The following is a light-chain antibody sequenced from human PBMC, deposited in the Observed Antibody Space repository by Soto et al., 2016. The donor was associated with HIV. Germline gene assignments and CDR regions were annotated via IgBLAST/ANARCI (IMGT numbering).Light chain of an antibody. CDR2: LGS. V-gene: IGKV2-28*01. CDR1: QSLLHRNGYDY. J-gene: IGKJ2*01. Sequence: DIVMTQSPLSLPVTPGEPASISCRSSQSLLHRNGYDYLNWYLQKPGQSPQLLIYLGSNRASGVPDRFSGAGSGTDFALKISRVEAEDVGIYYCMQWLQTYTFGQGTKLEI. CDR3: MQWLQTYT.